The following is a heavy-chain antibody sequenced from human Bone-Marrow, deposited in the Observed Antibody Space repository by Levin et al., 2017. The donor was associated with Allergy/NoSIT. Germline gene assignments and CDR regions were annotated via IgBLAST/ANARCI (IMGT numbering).Heavy chain of an antibody. CDR3: ARDGVGTAAGTP. CDR2: VYSGGDT. J-gene: IGHJ4*02. Sequence: GGSLRLSCAASGFTVSRNYMSWVRQAPGKGLEWVSLVYSGGDTQYADSVKGRFTISRDNSKNTLYLQMNSLRADDTAVYYCARDGVGTAAGTPWGQGTLVTVSS. CDR1: GFTVSRNY. D-gene: IGHD6-13*01. V-gene: IGHV3-66*01.